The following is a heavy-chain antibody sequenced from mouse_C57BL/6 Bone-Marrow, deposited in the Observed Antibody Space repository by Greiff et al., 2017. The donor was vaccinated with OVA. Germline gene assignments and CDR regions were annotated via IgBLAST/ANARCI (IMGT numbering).Heavy chain of an antibody. D-gene: IGHD2-4*01. CDR3: AKEGYYDPWFAY. V-gene: IGHV1-61*01. J-gene: IGHJ3*01. CDR1: GYTFTSYW. CDR2: IYPSDSET. Sequence: QVQLQQPGAELVRPGSSVKLSCKASGYTFTSYWMDWVKQRPGQGLEWIGNIYPSDSETHYNQKFKDKATLTVDKSSGTAYMQLSSLTSEDSAVYYCAKEGYYDPWFAYWGQGTLVTVSA.